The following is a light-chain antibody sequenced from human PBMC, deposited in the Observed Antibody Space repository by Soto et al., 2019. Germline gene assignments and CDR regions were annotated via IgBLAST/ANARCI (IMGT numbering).Light chain of an antibody. V-gene: IGKV3-15*01. CDR1: QSVSSN. CDR3: QHYNYWTPTYT. J-gene: IGKJ2*01. Sequence: EIVMTQSPATLSVSPGEGATLSCRASQSVSSNLAWYQQKPGQPPRLLIYGASTRATGIPARFSGSGSGTEFTLTVSSLQSEDFEVYYCQHYNYWTPTYTFGQGTKLEIK. CDR2: GAS.